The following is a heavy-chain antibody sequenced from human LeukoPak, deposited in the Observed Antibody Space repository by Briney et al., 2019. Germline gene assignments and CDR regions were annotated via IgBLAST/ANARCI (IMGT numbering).Heavy chain of an antibody. CDR3: ARGGCCSSTCNYGMDV. Sequence: GGTLRLSCKVSGFTFTNYWIACVSQIPGKGLEWMGSIYPGYPQYSYSPSFEGQLTISADKSINTAYPQWTSLPASSTGTYYCARGGCCSSTCNYGMDVWGQGTTVTPSS. CDR1: GFTFTNYW. D-gene: IGHD2-2*01. V-gene: IGHV5-51*01. J-gene: IGHJ6*02. CDR2: IYPGYPQY.